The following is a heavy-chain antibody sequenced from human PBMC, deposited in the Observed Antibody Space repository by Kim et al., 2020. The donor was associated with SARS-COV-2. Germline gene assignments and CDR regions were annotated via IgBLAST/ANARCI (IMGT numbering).Heavy chain of an antibody. Sequence: GGSLRLSCAGSGFTFGIYWMHWVRQVPGKGPVWVSRINSDGSSTSYADSVKGRFTISRDNAKNTLYLQMNSLRVEDTAVYYCARVMAGLSDPPRYWGQGT. J-gene: IGHJ4*02. V-gene: IGHV3-74*01. CDR1: GFTFGIYW. CDR3: ARVMAGLSDPPRY. D-gene: IGHD2-8*01. CDR2: INSDGSST.